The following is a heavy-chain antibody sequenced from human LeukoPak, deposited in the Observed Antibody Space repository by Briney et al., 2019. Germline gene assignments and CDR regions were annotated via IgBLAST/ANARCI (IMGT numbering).Heavy chain of an antibody. V-gene: IGHV1-69*04. CDR2: VIPILGIA. J-gene: IGHJ4*02. D-gene: IGHD5-18*01. Sequence: SVKVSCKASGGTFSSYAISWVRQAPGQGLEWMGRVIPILGIANYAQKFQGRVTITADKSTSTAYMELSSLRSEDTAVYYCARGGYSYGYDYWGQGTLVTVSS. CDR3: ARGGYSYGYDY. CDR1: GGTFSSYA.